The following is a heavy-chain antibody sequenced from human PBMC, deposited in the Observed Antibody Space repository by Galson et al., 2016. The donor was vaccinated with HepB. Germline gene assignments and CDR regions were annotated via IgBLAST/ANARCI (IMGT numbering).Heavy chain of an antibody. Sequence: SLRLSCAASGFTFSNYAMSWVRQAPGKGLEWVSVISSYTGTTDYADSVKGRFTISRDNSKNTLFLQMNSLRAEDTAIYYCEKDGAIYGTCTSTSCSSYSDYWGQGTLVTVSS. V-gene: IGHV3-23*01. CDR1: GFTFSNYA. CDR2: ISSYTGTT. D-gene: IGHD2-2*01. CDR3: EKDGAIYGTCTSTSCSSYSDY. J-gene: IGHJ4*02.